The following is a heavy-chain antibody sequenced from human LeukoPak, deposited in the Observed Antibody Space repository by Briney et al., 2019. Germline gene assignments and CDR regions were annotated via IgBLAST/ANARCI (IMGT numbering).Heavy chain of an antibody. J-gene: IGHJ5*02. CDR2: ISGSGGST. Sequence: QPGGSLRLSCAASGFTFSSYAMSWVRQAPGKGLEWVSAISGSGGSTYYADSVKGRFTISRDNSKNTLYLQMNSLRAEDTAVYYCAKEPYSSSWTGYNWFDPWGQGTLVTVSS. CDR1: GFTFSSYA. D-gene: IGHD6-13*01. CDR3: AKEPYSSSWTGYNWFDP. V-gene: IGHV3-23*01.